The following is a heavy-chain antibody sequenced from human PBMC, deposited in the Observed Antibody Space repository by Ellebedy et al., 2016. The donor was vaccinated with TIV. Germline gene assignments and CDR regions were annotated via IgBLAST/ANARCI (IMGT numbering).Heavy chain of an antibody. CDR2: IKEDGSAK. D-gene: IGHD6-13*01. V-gene: IGHV3-7*01. CDR1: GGRVSGYW. J-gene: IGHJ1*01. Sequence: GGSLRLSXAASGGRVSGYWMTWVRQAPGKGLEWVASIKEDGSAKTYVDSVKGRFTIARDNAKNSLYLQMNSLGAEDTAVYYCAKESRSGGTSSWGQGTLVSVSS. CDR3: AKESRSGGTSS.